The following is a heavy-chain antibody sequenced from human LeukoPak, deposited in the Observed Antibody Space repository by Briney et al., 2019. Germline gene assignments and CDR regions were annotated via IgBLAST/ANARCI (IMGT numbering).Heavy chain of an antibody. CDR2: IYTTGST. Sequence: PSETLSLTCTVSGGSMRSFYWSWIRQPAGKGLEWVGRIYTTGSTNYNPSLKSRVTMSVDTSKNQFSLKLSSVTAADTAVYYCATPGAAMVTIDYWGQGTLVTVSS. J-gene: IGHJ4*02. CDR1: GGSMRSFY. CDR3: ATPGAAMVTIDY. D-gene: IGHD5-18*01. V-gene: IGHV4-4*07.